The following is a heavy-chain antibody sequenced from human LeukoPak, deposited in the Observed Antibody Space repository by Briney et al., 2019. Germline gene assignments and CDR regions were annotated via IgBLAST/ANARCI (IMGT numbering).Heavy chain of an antibody. CDR1: GYTFTSYD. D-gene: IGHD3-10*01. CDR3: ARGRGPGGKPLYYYYMDV. Sequence: GASVKVSCKASGYTFTSYDINWVRQATGQGLEWMGWMNPDSGNTGYAQKFQGRVTITSNTSISTTYMELTSLRSEATAVYYCARGRGPGGKPLYYYYMDVWGKGTTVTVSS. CDR2: MNPDSGNT. J-gene: IGHJ6*03. V-gene: IGHV1-8*03.